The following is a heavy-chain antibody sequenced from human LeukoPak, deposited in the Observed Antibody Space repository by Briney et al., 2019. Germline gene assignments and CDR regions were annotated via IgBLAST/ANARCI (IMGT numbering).Heavy chain of an antibody. CDR1: GGSISSYY. CDR2: IYYSGST. V-gene: IGHV4-59*08. J-gene: IGHJ4*02. D-gene: IGHD5-18*01. Sequence: TSETLSLTCTVSGGSISSYYWSWIRQPPGKGLEWIGYIYYSGSTNYNPSLKSRVTISVDTSKNQFSLKLSSVTAADTAVYYCARHQRGYSYGYEDYWGQGTLVTVSS. CDR3: ARHQRGYSYGYEDY.